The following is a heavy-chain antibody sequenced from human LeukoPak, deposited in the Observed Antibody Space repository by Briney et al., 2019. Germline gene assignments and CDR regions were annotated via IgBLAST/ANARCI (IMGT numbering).Heavy chain of an antibody. CDR1: GGSISSSSYY. CDR2: IYYSGST. CDR3: AKSGGSGLIDY. V-gene: IGHV4-39*01. D-gene: IGHD1-26*01. Sequence: MPSETLSLTCTVSGGSISSSSYYWGWIRQPPGKGLEWIGSIYYSGSTYYNPSLKSRVTISVDTSKNQFSLNLSSVTAADTAVYYCAKSGGSGLIDYWGQGTLVTVSS. J-gene: IGHJ4*02.